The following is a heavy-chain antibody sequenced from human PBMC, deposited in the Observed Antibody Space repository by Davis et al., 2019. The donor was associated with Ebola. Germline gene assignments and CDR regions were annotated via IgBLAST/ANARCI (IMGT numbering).Heavy chain of an antibody. J-gene: IGHJ4*02. CDR2: FYPGDSDT. V-gene: IGHV5-51*01. CDR3: ARPGLIGYSDY. CDR1: GYSFTSYW. D-gene: IGHD2-15*01. Sequence: KVSCKGSGYSFTSYWIGWVRQMPGKGLEWMGLFYPGDSDTKYSPSFQGQVTISADKSLSTAYLQWSSLKASDTAMYYCARPGLIGYSDYWGQGTLVTVSS.